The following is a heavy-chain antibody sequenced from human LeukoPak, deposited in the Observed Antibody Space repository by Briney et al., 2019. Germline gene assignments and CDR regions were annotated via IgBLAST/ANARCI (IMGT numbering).Heavy chain of an antibody. D-gene: IGHD3-9*01. CDR3: ARDNPDILTGYHHDAFDI. CDR2: IYENGGTT. V-gene: IGHV3-23*01. Sequence: GGSLRLSCVGSGFTFRSHAMSWVRQAPEKGLEFVSGIYENGGTTYYADSVKGRFSISRDNSKNTLYLQMNSLRAEDTAVYYCARDNPDILTGYHHDAFDIWGQGTMVTVSS. J-gene: IGHJ3*02. CDR1: GFTFRSHA.